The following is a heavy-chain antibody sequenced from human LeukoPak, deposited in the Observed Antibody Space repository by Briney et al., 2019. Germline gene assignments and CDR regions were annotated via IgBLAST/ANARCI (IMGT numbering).Heavy chain of an antibody. V-gene: IGHV1-2*02. CDR2: IHPNSGGT. D-gene: IGHD3-10*01. CDR3: ARDGDYGSGSYYRGFFDY. CDR1: GYTFTAYY. Sequence: ASVTVSCKASGYTFTAYYMHWVRQAPGQGLEWMGWIHPNSGGTNYAQRFQGRVTMTRDTSISTAYMELSRLRSDDTAVYYCARDGDYGSGSYYRGFFDYWGQGTQVTVSS. J-gene: IGHJ4*02.